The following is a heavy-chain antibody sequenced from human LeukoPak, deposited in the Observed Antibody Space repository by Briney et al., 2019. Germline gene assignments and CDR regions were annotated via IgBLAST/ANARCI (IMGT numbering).Heavy chain of an antibody. J-gene: IGHJ6*02. D-gene: IGHD6-19*01. CDR1: GGTFSSYA. V-gene: IGHV1-69*13. CDR3: ARDRYSSGRDSYGMDV. CDR2: IIPIFGTA. Sequence: GASVKVSCKASGGTFSSYAISWVRQAPGQGLEWMGGIIPIFGTANYAQKFQGRVTITADESTSTAYMELSSLRSEDTAVYYCARDRYSSGRDSYGMDVWGQGTTVTVSS.